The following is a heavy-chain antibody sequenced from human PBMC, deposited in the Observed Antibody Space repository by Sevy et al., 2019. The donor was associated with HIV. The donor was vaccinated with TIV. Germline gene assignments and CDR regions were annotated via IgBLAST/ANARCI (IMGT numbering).Heavy chain of an antibody. V-gene: IGHV4-38-2*01. CDR3: AADIGDPHNYQYFIKF. D-gene: IGHD2-2*01. Sequence: SETLSLTCDVSGYSLTRGYFWAWIRQPPGKGLEWIGRIYYSGSTDYNPSLKSRVTISVDTSKNQFSLNLNSVTAADSAVYYCAADIGDPHNYQYFIKFWGKGTTVTVSS. J-gene: IGHJ6*04. CDR1: GYSLTRGYF. CDR2: IYYSGST.